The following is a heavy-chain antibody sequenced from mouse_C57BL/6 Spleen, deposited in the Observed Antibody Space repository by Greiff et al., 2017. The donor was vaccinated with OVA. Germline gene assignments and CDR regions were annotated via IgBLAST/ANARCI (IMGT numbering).Heavy chain of an antibody. CDR2: ISDGGSYT. Sequence: EVKVVESGGGLVKPGGSLKLSCAASGFTFSSYAMSWVRQTPEKRLEWVATISDGGSYTNYPDNVKGRFTISRDNAKNNLYLQMSHLKSEDTAMYYCAREGSTYYWYFDVWGTGTTVTVSS. V-gene: IGHV5-4*01. D-gene: IGHD5-5*01. J-gene: IGHJ1*03. CDR1: GFTFSSYA. CDR3: AREGSTYYWYFDV.